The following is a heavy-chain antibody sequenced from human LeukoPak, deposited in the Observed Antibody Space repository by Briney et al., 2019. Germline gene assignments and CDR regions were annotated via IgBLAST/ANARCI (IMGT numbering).Heavy chain of an antibody. CDR3: ARDRPHGAVAGVKPFDY. Sequence: SETLSLTCAGYGGSFSGYYWSWIRQPPGKGLERIGEINHSGSTNYNPSLKSRVTISVDTSKNQFSLKLSSVTAADTAVYYCARDRPHGAVAGVKPFDYWGQGTLVTVSS. D-gene: IGHD6-19*01. V-gene: IGHV4-34*01. J-gene: IGHJ4*02. CDR2: INHSGST. CDR1: GGSFSGYY.